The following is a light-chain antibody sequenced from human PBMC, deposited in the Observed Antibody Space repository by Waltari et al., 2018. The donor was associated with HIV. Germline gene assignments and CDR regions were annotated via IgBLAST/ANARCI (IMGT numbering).Light chain of an antibody. CDR2: DAS. Sequence: EIVLTQSPATLSLSPGERATLSCRASQSVTSLLAWYQQKPGQVPRLLIYDASYRATGIPARFSGSGSGTDFTLSISSLEPDDFAVYYCQQRSSWPLTLGGGTKVEIK. CDR1: QSVTSL. J-gene: IGKJ4*01. V-gene: IGKV3-11*01. CDR3: QQRSSWPLT.